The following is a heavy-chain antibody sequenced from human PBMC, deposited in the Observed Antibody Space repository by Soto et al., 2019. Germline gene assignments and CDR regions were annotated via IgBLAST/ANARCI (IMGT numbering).Heavy chain of an antibody. V-gene: IGHV3-23*01. J-gene: IGHJ4*02. D-gene: IGHD1-26*01. CDR1: GFTFSSYA. CDR3: AKGKQWELTLEY. Sequence: GSLRLSCAASGFTFSSYAMSWVRQAPGTGLEWVSAISISGGSTYHADSVKGRFTISRDNSKNALYLQMNSLRAEDTALYYCAKGKQWELTLEYWGQGTLVTVSS. CDR2: ISISGGST.